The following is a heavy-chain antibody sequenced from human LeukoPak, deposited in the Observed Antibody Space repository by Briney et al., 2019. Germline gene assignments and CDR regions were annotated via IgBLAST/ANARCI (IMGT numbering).Heavy chain of an antibody. V-gene: IGHV4-39*02. Sequence: SETLALTCSVSGGSLSSSSYYWGWIRQSPGKGLEWVGSMYYRGTTYESSSLKSRLTLSIDTANNQFSLKLHSVPAADTGVYYCAREYSRSVVAGSRPDLWGQGLLITVS. CDR1: GGSLSSSSYY. CDR3: AREYSRSVVAGSRPDL. CDR2: MYYRGTT. J-gene: IGHJ4*02. D-gene: IGHD2-21*01.